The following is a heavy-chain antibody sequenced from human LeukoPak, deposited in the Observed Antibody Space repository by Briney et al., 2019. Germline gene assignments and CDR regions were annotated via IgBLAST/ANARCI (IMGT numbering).Heavy chain of an antibody. V-gene: IGHV1-69*13. D-gene: IGHD2-2*01. J-gene: IGHJ6*02. Sequence: ASVKVSCTASGGTFSSYAISWVRQAPGQGLEWMGGIIPIFGTANYAQKFQGRVTITADESTSTAYMELSSLRSEDTAVYYCARRRYCSSTSCYFHNYYYYYGMDVWGQGTTVTVSS. CDR1: GGTFSSYA. CDR3: ARRRYCSSTSCYFHNYYYYYGMDV. CDR2: IIPIFGTA.